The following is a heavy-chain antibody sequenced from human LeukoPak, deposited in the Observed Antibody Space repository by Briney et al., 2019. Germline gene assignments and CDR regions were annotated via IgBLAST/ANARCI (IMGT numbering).Heavy chain of an antibody. J-gene: IGHJ2*01. V-gene: IGHV4-61*02. CDR2: MYTSGST. D-gene: IGHD3-22*01. CDR1: GGSISSGSYY. Sequence: SQTLPLTSTVSGGSISSGSYYWSWIRQPAGQGLEYIGRMYTSGSTNYNPSLKSRVTISVDTSKNQFSLKLSSVTAADTAVYYCARGYDGSGYYYRNWYFDLWGRGTLVTVSS. CDR3: ARGYDGSGYYYRNWYFDL.